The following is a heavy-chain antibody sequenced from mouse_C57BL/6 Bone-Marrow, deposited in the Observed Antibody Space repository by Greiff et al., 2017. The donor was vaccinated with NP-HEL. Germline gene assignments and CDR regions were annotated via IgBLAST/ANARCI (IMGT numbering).Heavy chain of an antibody. D-gene: IGHD4-1*01. V-gene: IGHV1-15*01. Sequence: QVQLQQSGAELVRPGASVTLSCKASGYTFIDYEMHWVKQTPVHGLEWIGAIDPETGGTAYNQKFKGKAILTADKSSSTAYMELRSLTSEDSAVYYCTRRNWDWGQGTLVTVSA. CDR1: GYTFIDYE. J-gene: IGHJ3*01. CDR2: IDPETGGT. CDR3: TRRNWD.